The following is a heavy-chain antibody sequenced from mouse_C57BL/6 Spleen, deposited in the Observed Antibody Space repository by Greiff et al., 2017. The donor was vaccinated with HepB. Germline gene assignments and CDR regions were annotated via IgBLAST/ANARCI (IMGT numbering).Heavy chain of an antibody. J-gene: IGHJ2*01. CDR3: AREGVYYGSLYYFDY. V-gene: IGHV1-55*01. Sequence: QVQLQQPGAELVKPGASVKMSCKASGYTFTSYWITWVKQRPGQGLEWIGDIYPGSGSTNYNEKFKSKATLTVDTSSSTAYMQLSSLTSEDSAVYYCAREGVYYGSLYYFDYWGQGTTLTVSS. CDR1: GYTFTSYW. D-gene: IGHD1-1*01. CDR2: IYPGSGST.